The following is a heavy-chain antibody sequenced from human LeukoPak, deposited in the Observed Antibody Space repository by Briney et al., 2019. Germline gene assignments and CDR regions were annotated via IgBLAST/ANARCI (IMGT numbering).Heavy chain of an antibody. V-gene: IGHV1-3*01. D-gene: IGHD6-19*01. CDR2: INPGNGNT. CDR3: ANWAGTPAGYFSGPLDY. CDR1: AYTLTDHD. Sequence: ASVKVSCTASAYTLTDHDIHWVRQAPGQRLEWMGWINPGNGNTKYSQKFQGRVTITRDTSASTAYMELSSLTSEDTAVYYCANWAGTPAGYFSGPLDYWGQGTLVTVSS. J-gene: IGHJ4*02.